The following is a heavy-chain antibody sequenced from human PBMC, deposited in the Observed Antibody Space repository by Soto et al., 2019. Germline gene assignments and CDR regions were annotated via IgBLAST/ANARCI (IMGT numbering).Heavy chain of an antibody. CDR1: GFTFSTXR. CDR2: ISSSSTYK. V-gene: IGHV3-21*01. D-gene: IGHD2-2*01. CDR3: ARENGEYQLLLESDY. Sequence: LXLXCAASGFTFSTXRMNWVRHAPGKGLEWVSSISSSSTYKYYADSLKGRFAISRDNAKQLLYLQMNSLRAEDTAVYYCARENGEYQLLLESDYWGQGTLVTVSS. J-gene: IGHJ4*02.